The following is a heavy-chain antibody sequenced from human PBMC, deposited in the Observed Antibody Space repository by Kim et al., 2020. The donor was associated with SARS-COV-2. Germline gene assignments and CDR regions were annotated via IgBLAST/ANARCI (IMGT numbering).Heavy chain of an antibody. CDR1: GFTFSSYD. V-gene: IGHV3-13*01. J-gene: IGHJ6*03. CDR3: SKGTTQLVLFGYSIYMDD. D-gene: IGHD6-13*01. Sequence: GGSLRLSCAASGFTFSSYDMHWVRQATGKGLEWVSAIGTAGDTGYPDSVKGRITISRVNANNSLYTQINSLKAGDTAVNYCSKGTTQLVLFGYSIYMDD. CDR2: IGTAGDT.